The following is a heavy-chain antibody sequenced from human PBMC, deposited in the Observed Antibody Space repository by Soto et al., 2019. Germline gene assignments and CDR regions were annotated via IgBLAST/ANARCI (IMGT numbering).Heavy chain of an antibody. D-gene: IGHD5-18*01. V-gene: IGHV1-69*12. CDR3: ARTNTAMVTGWFDP. CDR2: IIPIFGTA. Sequence: QVQLLQSVAEVKKPGSSVKVSCKASGGTFSSYAISWVRQAPGQGLEWMGGIIPIFGTANYAQKFQGRVTITADESTSTAYMELSSLRSEDTAVYYCARTNTAMVTGWFDPWGQGTLVTVSS. J-gene: IGHJ5*02. CDR1: GGTFSSYA.